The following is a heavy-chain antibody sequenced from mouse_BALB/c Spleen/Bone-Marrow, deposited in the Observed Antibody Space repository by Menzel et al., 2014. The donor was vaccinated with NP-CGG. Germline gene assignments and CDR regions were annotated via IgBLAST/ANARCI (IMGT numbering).Heavy chain of an antibody. J-gene: IGHJ4*01. D-gene: IGHD1-1*01. CDR2: INPSTGYT. Sequence: VQLQQSGAELAKPGASVKMSCKASGYTFTRYWIHWVKPGPGQGLEWIGYINPSTGYTEYNQKFKDKATLTADKSSSTAYMQQSSLTSEDSAVYYCARGDYYGKGGAMDYWGQGTSVTVSS. V-gene: IGHV1-7*01. CDR1: GYTFTRYW. CDR3: ARGDYYGKGGAMDY.